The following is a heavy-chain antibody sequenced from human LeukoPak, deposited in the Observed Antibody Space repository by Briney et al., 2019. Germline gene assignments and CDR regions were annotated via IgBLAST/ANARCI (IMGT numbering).Heavy chain of an antibody. J-gene: IGHJ6*02. V-gene: IGHV3-30*03. CDR3: ARGQLPRVYGMDV. CDR1: GFTSSSYG. Sequence: GRSLRLSCAASGFTSSSYGMHWVRQAPGKGLEWVAVISYDGNNEYYADSVKGRFTISRDNSKNTLYLQMNGLRAEDTAVYYCARGQLPRVYGMDVWGQGTTVTVSS. CDR2: ISYDGNNE. D-gene: IGHD1-1*01.